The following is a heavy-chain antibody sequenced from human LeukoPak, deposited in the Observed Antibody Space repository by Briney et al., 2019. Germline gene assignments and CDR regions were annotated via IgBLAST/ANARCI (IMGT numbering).Heavy chain of an antibody. D-gene: IGHD3-10*01. CDR3: ARAPPPTYYYGSGSSNLFDY. CDR1: GYTFTGYH. V-gene: IGHV1-2*02. Sequence: ASVKVSCKASGYTFTGYHMHWVRQAPGQGLEWMGWINPNSGGTNYAQKFQGRVTMTRDTSISTAYMELSRLRSDDTAVYYCARAPPPTYYYGSGSSNLFDYWGQGTLVTVSS. J-gene: IGHJ4*02. CDR2: INPNSGGT.